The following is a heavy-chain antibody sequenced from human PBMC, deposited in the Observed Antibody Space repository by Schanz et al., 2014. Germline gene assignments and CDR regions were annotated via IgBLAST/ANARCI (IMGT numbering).Heavy chain of an antibody. CDR1: GFTFSGNA. D-gene: IGHD5-12*01. J-gene: IGHJ4*02. V-gene: IGHV3-33*08. Sequence: QVHLMESGGGVVQPGRSLRLSCAASGFTFSGNAMHWVRQAPGKGLEWVAILWHDGSKKYYADSVKGRFTVSRDNSKNTLYLQLNSLRAEDTAVYYCARDFHGYGPHLDYWGQGSLVTVSS. CDR3: ARDFHGYGPHLDY. CDR2: LWHDGSKK.